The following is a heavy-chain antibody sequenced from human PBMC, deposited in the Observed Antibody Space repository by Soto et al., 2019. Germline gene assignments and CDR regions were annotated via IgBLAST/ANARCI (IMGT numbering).Heavy chain of an antibody. D-gene: IGHD6-6*01. V-gene: IGHV4-34*01. Sequence: SETLSLTCAVYGGSFSGYYLSWIRQPPGKGLEWIGEINHSGSTNYNPSLKSRVTISVDTSKNQFSLKLSSVTAADTAVYYCASRRPSRVAARPLYYFDYWGQGTLVTVSS. CDR2: INHSGST. J-gene: IGHJ4*02. CDR3: ASRRPSRVAARPLYYFDY. CDR1: GGSFSGYY.